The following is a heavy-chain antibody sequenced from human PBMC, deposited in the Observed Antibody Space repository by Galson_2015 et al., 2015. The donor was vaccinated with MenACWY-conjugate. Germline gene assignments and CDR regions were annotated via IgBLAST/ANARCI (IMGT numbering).Heavy chain of an antibody. D-gene: IGHD6-13*01. Sequence: SETLSLTCTVSGGSINSSTFYWGWLRQPPGKGLEWIGSIHYSGTTYYNPSLESRVTISVDTSKNQLSLKLSSLTASDTALYYCASAPPYSSSWNHWFDPWGQGTLVTVSS. CDR2: IHYSGTT. CDR3: ASAPPYSSSWNHWFDP. J-gene: IGHJ5*02. V-gene: IGHV4-39*01. CDR1: GGSINSSTFY.